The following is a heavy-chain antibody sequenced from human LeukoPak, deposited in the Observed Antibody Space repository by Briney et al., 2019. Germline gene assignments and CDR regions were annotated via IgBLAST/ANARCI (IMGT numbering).Heavy chain of an antibody. CDR3: ARVIDYDISGCYLGY. J-gene: IGHJ4*02. CDR1: GGSFSGYY. Sequence: SSETLSLTCAVYGGSFSGYYWSWIRQPPGKGLEWIGEINDSGSTSCSPSLKSRVSISVDTSKNQFSLKLSSVTAADTAVYYCARVIDYDISGCYLGYWGQGTRVTVSS. V-gene: IGHV4-34*01. CDR2: INDSGST. D-gene: IGHD3-22*01.